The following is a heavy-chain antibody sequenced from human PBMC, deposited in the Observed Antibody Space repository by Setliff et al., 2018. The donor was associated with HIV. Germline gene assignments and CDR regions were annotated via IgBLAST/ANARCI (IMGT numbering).Heavy chain of an antibody. D-gene: IGHD3-22*01. V-gene: IGHV4-38-2*01. Sequence: SETLSLTCGVSGYSISSGYYWGWIRQPPGKGLEWIGYIYYSGSTYYNPSLKSRVTISVDTSKNQFSLKLSSVTAADTAVYYCASLNYYDSSGYYPHWGQGTLVTVSS. J-gene: IGHJ4*02. CDR3: ASLNYYDSSGYYPH. CDR2: IYYSGST. CDR1: GYSISSGYY.